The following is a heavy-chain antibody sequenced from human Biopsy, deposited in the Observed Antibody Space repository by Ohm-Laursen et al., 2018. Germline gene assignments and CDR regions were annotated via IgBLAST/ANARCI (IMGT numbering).Heavy chain of an antibody. V-gene: IGHV4-39*07. D-gene: IGHD3-22*01. CDR2: IYNTETT. CDR1: GGSISSSTPYY. J-gene: IGHJ6*02. Sequence: SDTLSLTYTVSGGSISSSTPYYWAWLRQPPGKGLEWIGSIYNTETTFYNPSLKSRVTISVDTSKNQFSLKVRSVTAADTAVYYCVRGVDYYDPYHYYALDVWGQGTTVTVSS. CDR3: VRGVDYYDPYHYYALDV.